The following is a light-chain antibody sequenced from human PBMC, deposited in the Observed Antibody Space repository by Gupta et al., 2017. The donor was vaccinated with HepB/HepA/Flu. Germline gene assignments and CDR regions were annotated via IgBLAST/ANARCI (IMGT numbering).Light chain of an antibody. Sequence: DIQMTQSPSSLSASLGDRVTITCQASQSITTFLVWYQQKPGKAPKLLIYGASSLQSGVPSRFNGSGSGTDFTLTISSLQPEDFATYYCQQTYSTPITFGQGTRLESK. CDR1: QSITTF. V-gene: IGKV1-39*01. J-gene: IGKJ5*01. CDR3: QQTYSTPIT. CDR2: GAS.